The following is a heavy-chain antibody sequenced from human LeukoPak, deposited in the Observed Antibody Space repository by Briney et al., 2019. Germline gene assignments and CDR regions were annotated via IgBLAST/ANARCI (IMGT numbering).Heavy chain of an antibody. J-gene: IGHJ4*02. CDR2: ISYGGNNR. Sequence: GGSLRLSCAASGFSFRKYGMHWVRQAPGKGLEWVAVISYGGNNRYYADSVKGRLTISRDNSKNTLYLQMNSLRPEDTAVYYCAKFWSGSFEVGNLDCWGQGTLVTVSS. D-gene: IGHD3-3*01. V-gene: IGHV3-30*18. CDR3: AKFWSGSFEVGNLDC. CDR1: GFSFRKYG.